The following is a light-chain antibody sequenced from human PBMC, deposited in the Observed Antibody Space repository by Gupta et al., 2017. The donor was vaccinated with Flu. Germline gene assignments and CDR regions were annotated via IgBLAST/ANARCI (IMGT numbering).Light chain of an antibody. V-gene: IGLV2-14*01. CDR2: EVS. CDR3: SSYTSSSTFV. Sequence: QSALPQPASVSGSPGQSITLSCTGTSSDVGGYNYVSWYQQPPGNAPRLMIYEVSNRPSGVANRFSGSKSGNTASMTISGLQAEDEADYYCSSYTSSSTFVFGGGTKLTVL. CDR1: SSDVGGYNY. J-gene: IGLJ2*01.